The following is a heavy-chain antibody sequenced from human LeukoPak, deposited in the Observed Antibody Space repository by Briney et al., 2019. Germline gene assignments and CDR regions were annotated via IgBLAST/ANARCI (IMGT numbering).Heavy chain of an antibody. CDR1: GFTFSDYY. J-gene: IGHJ4*02. Sequence: GGSLRLSCAASGFTFSDYYMSWIRQAPGKGLGWVSYISSSGSTIYYADSVKGRFTISRDNAKNSLYLQMNSLRAEDTAVYYCARVVIAAAHDYWGQGTLVTVSS. CDR3: ARVVIAAAHDY. V-gene: IGHV3-11*04. CDR2: ISSSGSTI. D-gene: IGHD6-13*01.